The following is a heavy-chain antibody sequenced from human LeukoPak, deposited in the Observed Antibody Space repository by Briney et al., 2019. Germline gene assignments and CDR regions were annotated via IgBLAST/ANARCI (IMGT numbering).Heavy chain of an antibody. CDR1: GGSFSGYY. CDR2: INHSGST. Sequence: SETLSLTCAVYGGSFSGYYWSWIRQPPGKGLEWIGEINHSGSTNYNPSLKSRVTISVDTSKNQFSLKLSSVTAADTAVYYCARLGGYYFTWFDSWGQGLLVTVSS. V-gene: IGHV4-34*01. CDR3: ARLGGYYFTWFDS. D-gene: IGHD3-22*01. J-gene: IGHJ5*01.